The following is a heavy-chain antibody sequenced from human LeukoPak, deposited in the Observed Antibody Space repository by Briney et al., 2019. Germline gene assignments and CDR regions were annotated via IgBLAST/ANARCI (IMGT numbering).Heavy chain of an antibody. CDR1: VDTVSTDIAA. J-gene: IGHJ4*02. CDR2: TYYRYKWYN. CDR3: AREGTDFDY. D-gene: IGHD1-1*01. V-gene: IGHV6-1*01. Sequence: SQTLSLTSAISVDTVSTDIAASSCVRQSHSRFLEWMGRTYYRYKWYNDYAVSVKSRITINPDTSKNQFSLQLNYVTPEDTAVYYCAREGTDFDYWGQGTLVTVSS.